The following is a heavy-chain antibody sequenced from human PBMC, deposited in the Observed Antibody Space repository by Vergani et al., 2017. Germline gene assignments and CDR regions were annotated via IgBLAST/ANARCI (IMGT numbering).Heavy chain of an antibody. CDR3: ARGEAVLRYFGGWFDP. CDR1: GYTFTGYY. D-gene: IGHD3-9*01. Sequence: QVQLVQSGAEVKKPGASVKVSCKASGYTFTGYYMHWVRQAPGQGLEWMGWINPNSGGTNYAQKFQGRVTMTRETSISTAYMELSRLRSDDTAVYYCARGEAVLRYFGGWFDPWGQGTLVTVSS. CDR2: INPNSGGT. V-gene: IGHV1-2*02. J-gene: IGHJ5*02.